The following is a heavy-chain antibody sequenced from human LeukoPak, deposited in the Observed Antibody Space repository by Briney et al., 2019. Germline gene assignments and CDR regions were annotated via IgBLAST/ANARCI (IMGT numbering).Heavy chain of an antibody. CDR3: ASDREYYYGSGSFDY. Sequence: GGSLRLSCAASGFTFSSYWMSWVRQAPGKGLEWVANIKQDGSEKYYVDSVKGRFTISRDNAKNSLYLQMNSLRAENTAVYYCASDREYYYGSGSFDYWGQGTLVTVSS. CDR1: GFTFSSYW. D-gene: IGHD3-10*01. CDR2: IKQDGSEK. J-gene: IGHJ4*02. V-gene: IGHV3-7*04.